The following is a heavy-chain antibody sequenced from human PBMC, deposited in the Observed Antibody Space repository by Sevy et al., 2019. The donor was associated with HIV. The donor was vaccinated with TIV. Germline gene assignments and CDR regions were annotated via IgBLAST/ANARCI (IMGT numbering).Heavy chain of an antibody. Sequence: GGSLRLSCAASGITFTIYTMNWVRRAPEKGLEWVSCLSSSSSYIDYADSVKGRFTISRDNAKSSLYLQMNSLRAEDTAVYYCAREDSNGVCYSHWGQGTLVTVSS. CDR3: AREDSNGVCYSH. J-gene: IGHJ4*02. CDR1: GITFTIYT. D-gene: IGHD2-8*01. CDR2: LSSSSSYI. V-gene: IGHV3-21*01.